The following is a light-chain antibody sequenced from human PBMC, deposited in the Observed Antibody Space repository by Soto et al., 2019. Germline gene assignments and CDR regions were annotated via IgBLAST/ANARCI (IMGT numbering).Light chain of an antibody. CDR3: QQYSRSPFT. J-gene: IGKJ2*01. CDR2: GAS. Sequence: EIVLTQSPGTLSLSPGQRATLSCRASQRITNNFLAWFQQKPGLAPRLLIHGASTRASGVPDRFSGGGSGTDLVLTISRLEPEDFAVYFCQQYSRSPFTFGQGTKLQIK. V-gene: IGKV3-20*01. CDR1: QRITNNF.